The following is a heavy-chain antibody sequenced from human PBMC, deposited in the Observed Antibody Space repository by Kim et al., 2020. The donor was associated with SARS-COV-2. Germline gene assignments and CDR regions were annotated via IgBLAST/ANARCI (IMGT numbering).Heavy chain of an antibody. Sequence: GGSLRLSCAASGFTFSSYAMCWVRQAPGKGLEWVSTISGNGVTTYYADSVKGRFAISRDNSKNTLYLQMNTLRAEDTAVYYCASRSMIIVVETGSSVYWGQGTQVTVSS. CDR3: ASRSMIIVVETGSSVY. V-gene: IGHV3-23*01. J-gene: IGHJ4*02. D-gene: IGHD3-22*01. CDR2: ISGNGVTT. CDR1: GFTFSSYA.